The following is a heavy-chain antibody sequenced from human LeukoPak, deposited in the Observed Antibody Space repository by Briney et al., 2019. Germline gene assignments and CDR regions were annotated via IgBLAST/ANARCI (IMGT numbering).Heavy chain of an antibody. V-gene: IGHV4-61*09. CDR1: VGSISTGNYY. Sequence: PSETLSLTCTVSVGSISTGNYYYSWIRQSAGKGMEWIGNIYMSGSTRYNPSLMGRVAMSVDTLKNQLSLKIASATAADTAVYYCARDWGIAAATPYYFDHWGQGILVTVSS. CDR2: IYMSGST. D-gene: IGHD6-13*01. CDR3: ARDWGIAAATPYYFDH. J-gene: IGHJ4*02.